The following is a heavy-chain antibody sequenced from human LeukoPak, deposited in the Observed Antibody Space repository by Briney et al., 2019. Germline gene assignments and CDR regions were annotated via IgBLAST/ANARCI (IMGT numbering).Heavy chain of an antibody. V-gene: IGHV3-66*01. CDR3: ASIAAAGGYFDY. CDR1: GFTVSSNY. CDR2: IYSGGST. D-gene: IGHD6-13*01. Sequence: HSGGSLRLSCAASGFTVSSNYMSWVRQAPGKGLEWVSVIYSGGSTYYADSVKGRFTISRDNSKNTLYLQMNSLRAEDTAVYYCASIAAAGGYFDYCGQGALVTVSS. J-gene: IGHJ4*02.